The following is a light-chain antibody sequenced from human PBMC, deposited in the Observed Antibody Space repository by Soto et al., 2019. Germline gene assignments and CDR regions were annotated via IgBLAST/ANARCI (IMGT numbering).Light chain of an antibody. V-gene: IGKV3-20*01. CDR2: GAS. Sequence: EIVLTQSPGTLSLSPGERATLSCRASQSVSSSYLAWYQQKPGQAPRLLIYGASSRATGIPDRFSGSGSGTYFTLTISRLEPEDFAVYYCYQYGSSPLYTFGQGTKLEIK. CDR1: QSVSSSY. CDR3: YQYGSSPLYT. J-gene: IGKJ2*01.